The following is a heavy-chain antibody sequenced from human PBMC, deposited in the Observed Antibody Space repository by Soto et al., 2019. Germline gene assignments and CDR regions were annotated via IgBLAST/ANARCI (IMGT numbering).Heavy chain of an antibody. Sequence: PSETLSLTCTVSGGSISSYYWSWIRQPPGKGLEWIGYIYYSGSTNYNPSLKSRVTISVDTSKNQFSLKLSSVTAADTAVYYCARVRGSYSSPLGFAFEIRGQGTMVTVSS. D-gene: IGHD1-26*01. CDR2: IYYSGST. J-gene: IGHJ3*02. V-gene: IGHV4-59*01. CDR1: GGSISSYY. CDR3: ARVRGSYSSPLGFAFEI.